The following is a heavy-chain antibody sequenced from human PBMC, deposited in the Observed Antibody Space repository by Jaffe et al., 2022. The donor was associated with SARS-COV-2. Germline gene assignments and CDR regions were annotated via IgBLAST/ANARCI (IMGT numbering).Heavy chain of an antibody. V-gene: IGHV3-7*01. CDR2: IKQDGTEK. CDR3: TFSSGRSDY. Sequence: EVQLVESGGGLVQPGGSLRLSCAASGFTFSSYWMSWVRQAPGKGLEWVANIKQDGTEKYYVDSVKGRFTISRDNAKNSLFLQMNSLRAEDTAVYFCTFSSGRSDYWGQGTLVTVSP. CDR1: GFTFSSYW. J-gene: IGHJ4*02. D-gene: IGHD6-19*01.